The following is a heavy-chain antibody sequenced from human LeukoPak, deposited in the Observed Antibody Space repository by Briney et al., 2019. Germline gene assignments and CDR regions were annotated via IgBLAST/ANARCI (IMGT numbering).Heavy chain of an antibody. D-gene: IGHD2-2*02. CDR1: GYTFSNFG. Sequence: GASVTVSFTSSGYTFSNFGITWVRQAPGQGLEWVGWIRVYNGNTNYAQNLQGRVTLTTDTSTSTAYMELRSLRSDDTALYYCARTCSSSSCYMVHWGQGTLATVSS. CDR2: IRVYNGNT. CDR3: ARTCSSSSCYMVH. V-gene: IGHV1-18*01. J-gene: IGHJ4*02.